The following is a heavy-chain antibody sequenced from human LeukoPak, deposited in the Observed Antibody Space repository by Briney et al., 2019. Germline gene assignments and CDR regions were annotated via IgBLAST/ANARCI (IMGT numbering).Heavy chain of an antibody. CDR2: IEQDGSEK. CDR3: ATGFFYFYYMDV. Sequence: GGSLRLSCAASGFTFSSYWMSWVRQAPGKGLEWVANIEQDGSEKYYVDSVKGRFTISRDNAKNSLYLQMNSLRAEDTAVYYCATGFFYFYYMDVWGKGTTVTISS. V-gene: IGHV3-7*01. CDR1: GFTFSSYW. D-gene: IGHD1-1*01. J-gene: IGHJ6*03.